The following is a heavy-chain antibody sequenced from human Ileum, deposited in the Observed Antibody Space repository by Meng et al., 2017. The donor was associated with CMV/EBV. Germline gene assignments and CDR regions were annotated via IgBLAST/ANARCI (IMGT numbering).Heavy chain of an antibody. CDR3: AKDWSGGNSGFHDY. V-gene: IGHV3-23*01. D-gene: IGHD4-23*01. CDR2: INYSGDST. Sequence: GESLKISCAASGFTFSNYGMTWVRQAPGKGLEWISDINYSGDSTYYADSVKGRFTISRDNSQNTLYLQMNSLRAEDTALYFCAKDWSGGNSGFHDYWGQGTLVTVSS. J-gene: IGHJ4*02. CDR1: GFTFSNYG.